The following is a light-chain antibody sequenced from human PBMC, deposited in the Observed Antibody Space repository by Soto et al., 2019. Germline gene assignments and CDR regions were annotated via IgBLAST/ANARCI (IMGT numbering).Light chain of an antibody. CDR2: DAS. Sequence: DIQMTQSPSTLSASVGDRVTITCRASQSISRSLAWYQQKPGKAPSLLIYDASSLEGGVPSRFSGSGFGTEFTLTITDLQPADFATYYCQQYSDFLFSFGPGTTVDIK. V-gene: IGKV1-5*01. CDR1: QSISRS. J-gene: IGKJ3*01. CDR3: QQYSDFLFS.